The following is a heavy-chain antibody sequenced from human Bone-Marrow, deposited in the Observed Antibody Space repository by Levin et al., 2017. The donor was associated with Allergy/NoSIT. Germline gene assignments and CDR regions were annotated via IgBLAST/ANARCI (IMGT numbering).Heavy chain of an antibody. CDR1: GFTLSSFG. J-gene: IGHJ4*02. Sequence: SCAASGFTLSSFGMHWVRQAPGKGLEWVAIISYDGNDKYYADSVKGRFTISRDNSQETLYLQMNSLRAEDTAVYYCARGSTFDYWGQGTLVTVSS. V-gene: IGHV3-30*03. CDR2: ISYDGNDK. D-gene: IGHD3-10*01. CDR3: ARGSTFDY.